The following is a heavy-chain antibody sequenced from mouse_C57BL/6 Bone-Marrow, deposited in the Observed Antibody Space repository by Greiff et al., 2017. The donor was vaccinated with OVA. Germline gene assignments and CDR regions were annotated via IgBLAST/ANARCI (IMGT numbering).Heavy chain of an antibody. Sequence: EVQLVESGGGLVQPKGSLKLSCAASGFTFNTYAMHWVRQAPGKGLEWVARIRRKSSNYATYYADSVKDRFTISRDDSQSMLYLQMNNLKTEETALYYCVRDVTSVVDWYFDVWGTGTTVTVSS. J-gene: IGHJ1*03. V-gene: IGHV10-3*01. CDR1: GFTFNTYA. CDR2: IRRKSSNYAT. CDR3: VRDVTSVVDWYFDV. D-gene: IGHD1-1*01.